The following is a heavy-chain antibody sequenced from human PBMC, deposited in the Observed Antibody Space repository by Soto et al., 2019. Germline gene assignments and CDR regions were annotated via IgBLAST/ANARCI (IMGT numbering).Heavy chain of an antibody. CDR2: ILYTGST. V-gene: IGHV4-34*01. J-gene: IGHJ4*02. CDR3: ARGVEVELRGVKFDS. D-gene: IGHD1-7*01. Sequence: TSETLSLTCAVSGGSFSGYYWTWIRQPPGKGLEWIGEILYTGSTNYSPSLKSRATISVDTSKNQFSLNLSSVTAADTAVYYCARGVEVELRGVKFDSWGQGTLVTVSS. CDR1: GGSFSGYY.